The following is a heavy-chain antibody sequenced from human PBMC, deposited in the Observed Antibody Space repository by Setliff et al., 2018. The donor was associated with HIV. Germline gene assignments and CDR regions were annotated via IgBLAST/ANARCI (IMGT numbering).Heavy chain of an antibody. CDR3: TRTYGAGRLDY. Sequence: GGSMRLSCTASGFTFGDYAMSWVRQAPGKGLEWVGSIRSKAYGGTTEYAASVKGRFTISRDDSRSITYLQMNSLKTEDTAVYYCTRTYGAGRLDYWGQGTLVTVSS. V-gene: IGHV3-49*04. J-gene: IGHJ4*02. D-gene: IGHD4-17*01. CDR1: GFTFGDYA. CDR2: IRSKAYGGTT.